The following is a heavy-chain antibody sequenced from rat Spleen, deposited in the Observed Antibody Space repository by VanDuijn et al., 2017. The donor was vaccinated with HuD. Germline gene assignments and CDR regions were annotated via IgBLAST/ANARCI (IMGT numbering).Heavy chain of an antibody. CDR2: ISHEGKNT. D-gene: IGHD4-1*01. Sequence: EVQLVESGGGLVQPGRSLKLSCAASGFTFSANYMAWVRQAPKKGLEWVASISHEGKNTYFGDSVKGRFAISRDDAKSTLYLQMNSLRSEDTATYYCARHRAYWFAYWGQGTLVTVSS. CDR3: ARHRAYWFAY. V-gene: IGHV5-22*01. CDR1: GFTFSANY. J-gene: IGHJ3*01.